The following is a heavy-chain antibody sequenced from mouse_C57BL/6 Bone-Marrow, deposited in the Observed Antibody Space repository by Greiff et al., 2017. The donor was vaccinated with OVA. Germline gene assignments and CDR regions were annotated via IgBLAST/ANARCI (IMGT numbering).Heavy chain of an antibody. CDR3: AKSGKFSWGGDFAWFAY. V-gene: IGHV2-5*01. Sequence: VMLVESGPGLVQPSQSLSITCTVSGFSLTSYGVHWVRQSPGKGLEWLGVIWRGGSTDYNAAFLSRLSILKDNSKCHVFFKRNSLQDDEPAIYYCAKSGKFSWGGDFAWFAYWGQGTLVTVSA. CDR2: IWRGGST. CDR1: GFSLTSYG. D-gene: IGHD2-13*01. J-gene: IGHJ3*01.